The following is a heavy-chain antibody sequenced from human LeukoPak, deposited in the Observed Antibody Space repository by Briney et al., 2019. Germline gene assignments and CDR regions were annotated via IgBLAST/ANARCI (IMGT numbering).Heavy chain of an antibody. V-gene: IGHV4-59*01. Sequence: SETLSLTCTVSGGSITSYYWSWIRQPPGKGLEWIGYIYYSGSTNYNPSLKSRVTISVDTSKNQFSLKLSSVTAADTAVYYCARATFRCYDSSGYTPGWFDPWGQGTLVTVSS. CDR3: ARATFRCYDSSGYTPGWFDP. CDR1: GGSITSYY. D-gene: IGHD3-22*01. J-gene: IGHJ5*02. CDR2: IYYSGST.